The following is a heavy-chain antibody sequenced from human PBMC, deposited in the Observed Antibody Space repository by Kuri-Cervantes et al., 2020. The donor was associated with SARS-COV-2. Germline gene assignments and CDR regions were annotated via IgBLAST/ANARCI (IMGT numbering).Heavy chain of an antibody. CDR1: GYTFTGYY. Sequence: ASVKVSCKASGYTFTGYYMHWVRQAPGQGLEWMGWINPNSGGTNHAQKFQGWVTMTRDTSISTAYMELSRLRSDDTAVYYCARVACTNGVCSYFDYWGQGTLVTVSS. J-gene: IGHJ4*02. CDR3: ARVACTNGVCSYFDY. CDR2: INPNSGGT. D-gene: IGHD2-8*01. V-gene: IGHV1-2*04.